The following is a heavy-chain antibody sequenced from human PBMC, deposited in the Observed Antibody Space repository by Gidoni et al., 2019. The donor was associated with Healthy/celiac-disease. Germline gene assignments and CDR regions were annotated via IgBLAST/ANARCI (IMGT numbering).Heavy chain of an antibody. CDR3: ARQHGYCSGGSCYPGTYGMDV. CDR1: GYTFTSSG. V-gene: IGHV1-18*01. CDR2: ISAYNGNT. J-gene: IGHJ6*02. D-gene: IGHD2-15*01. Sequence: QVQLVQSGAEVQKPGASVKVSCKASGYTFTSSGISWVRQAPGQGLEWMGWISAYNGNTNYAQKLQGRVTMTTDTSTSTAYMELRSLRSDDTAVYYCARQHGYCSGGSCYPGTYGMDVWGQGTTVTVSS.